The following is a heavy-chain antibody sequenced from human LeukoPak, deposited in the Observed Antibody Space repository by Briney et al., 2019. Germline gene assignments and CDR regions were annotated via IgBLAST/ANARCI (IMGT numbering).Heavy chain of an antibody. D-gene: IGHD1-26*01. Sequence: GRSLRLPCAASGFTFSDYYMSWIRQAPGKGLEWVSYISSNGSTIYYADSVKGRFTISRDNSKNTLYLQMNSLRAEDTAVYYCARVRGRWELHLVLGGNYYYYMDVWGKGTTVTVSS. CDR2: ISSNGSTI. J-gene: IGHJ6*03. CDR1: GFTFSDYY. CDR3: ARVRGRWELHLVLGGNYYYYMDV. V-gene: IGHV3-11*04.